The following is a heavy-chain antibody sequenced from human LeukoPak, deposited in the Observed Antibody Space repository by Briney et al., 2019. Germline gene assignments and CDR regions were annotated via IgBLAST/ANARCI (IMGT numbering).Heavy chain of an antibody. CDR1: GFTFSSYW. J-gene: IGHJ4*02. Sequence: GGSLRLSCEASGFTFSSYWMHWVRHAPGEGLVWVSRINPDSSRTAYADSVKGRFTISRDNAKNTLDLQMNSLRAEDTAVYYCVRDVWGDRDSYFDFWGQGSLVTVSS. CDR3: VRDVWGDRDSYFDF. CDR2: INPDSSRT. V-gene: IGHV3-74*01. D-gene: IGHD3-16*01.